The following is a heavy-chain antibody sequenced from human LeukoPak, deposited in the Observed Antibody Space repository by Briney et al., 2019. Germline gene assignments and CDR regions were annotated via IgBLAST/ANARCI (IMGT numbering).Heavy chain of an antibody. V-gene: IGHV4-61*03. Sequence: SETLSLTCTVSAGSVSSGNYYWHWIRQPPGEGLEWIGFIYYIGTTNYNPSLKSRVTISVDTSKNHFSLKLTSVTAADTAVYYCAREYSSGWYRRMDYFDYWGQGTLVTVSS. CDR1: AGSVSSGNYY. CDR2: IYYIGTT. D-gene: IGHD6-19*01. J-gene: IGHJ4*02. CDR3: AREYSSGWYRRMDYFDY.